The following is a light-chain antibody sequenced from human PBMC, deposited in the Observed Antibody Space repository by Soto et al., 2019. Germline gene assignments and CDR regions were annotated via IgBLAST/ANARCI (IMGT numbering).Light chain of an antibody. V-gene: IGKV1-5*03. CDR3: QQYNSYSGYT. CDR1: QSISSW. J-gene: IGKJ2*01. Sequence: DIQMTQSPSTLSASVGDRVTISCRASQSISSWLAWYQQKPGKAPKLLIYKASCLASGVPSRFSGSGSGTDFTLTISSLQPDDFATYYCQQYNSYSGYTFGQGTKLEIK. CDR2: KAS.